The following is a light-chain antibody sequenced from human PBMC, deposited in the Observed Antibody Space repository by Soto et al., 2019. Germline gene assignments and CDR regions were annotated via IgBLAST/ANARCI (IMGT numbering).Light chain of an antibody. CDR3: SSYAGSNTRADVV. V-gene: IGLV2-8*01. Sequence: QSVLTQPPSASGSPGQSVTISCTGTSSDVGGYNYVSWYQQHPGKAPKLMIYEVSKRPSGVPDRFSGSKSGNTASLTVSGLQAEDEADDYCSSYAGSNTRADVVFGGGTKLTVL. CDR2: EVS. CDR1: SSDVGGYNY. J-gene: IGLJ2*01.